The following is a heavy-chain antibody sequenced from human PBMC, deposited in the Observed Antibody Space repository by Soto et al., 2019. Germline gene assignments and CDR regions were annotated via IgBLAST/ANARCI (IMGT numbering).Heavy chain of an antibody. CDR1: GVTFSSYA. CDR3: AKDRVYYIWGSSRRQSHFDY. V-gene: IGHV3-23*01. CDR2: ISGSGGST. D-gene: IGHD3-16*02. Sequence: EVQLLESGGGLVQPGWSLRLSCAASGVTFSSYAMSWVRQAPGKGPEWVSVISGSGGSTYYADSVKGRFTISRDNSKNPLYLQMNSLRAEDTAVYYCAKDRVYYIWGSSRRQSHFDYWGQGTLVTVSS. J-gene: IGHJ4*02.